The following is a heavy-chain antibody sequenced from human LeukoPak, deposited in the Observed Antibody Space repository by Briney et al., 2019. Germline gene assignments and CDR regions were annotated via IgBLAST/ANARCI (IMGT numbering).Heavy chain of an antibody. J-gene: IGHJ4*02. CDR1: GASVSSINW. D-gene: IGHD6-19*01. CDR3: ARGLYSSDSY. CDR2: IHHSGSA. V-gene: IGHV4-4*02. Sequence: PSETLSLTCAVSGASVSSINWWIWVRQPPGKGLEWIGEIHHSGSANYNPSLKSRVTMSVDASKNHISLRLSSATAADTAVYYCARGLYSSDSYWGQGILVTVSS.